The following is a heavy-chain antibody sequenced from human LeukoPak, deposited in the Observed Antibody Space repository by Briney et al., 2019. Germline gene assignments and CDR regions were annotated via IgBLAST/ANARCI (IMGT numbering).Heavy chain of an antibody. Sequence: PGGSLRLSCAASGFTFGTYSMNWVRQAPGKGLECLSYISSSSSTIYYADSVKGRFTISRDNAKNSLYLQMNSLRAEDTAVYYCARWRGSWQTIEYWRQGTLVTVSS. CDR3: ARWRGSWQTIEY. CDR1: GFTFGTYS. V-gene: IGHV3-48*04. CDR2: ISSSSSTI. D-gene: IGHD6-13*01. J-gene: IGHJ4*02.